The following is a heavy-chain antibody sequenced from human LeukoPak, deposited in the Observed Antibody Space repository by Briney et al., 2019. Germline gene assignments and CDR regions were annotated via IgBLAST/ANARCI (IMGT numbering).Heavy chain of an antibody. D-gene: IGHD3-22*01. CDR3: ARMSYDSSGYYSGSDY. J-gene: IGHJ4*02. V-gene: IGHV4-59*01. CDR1: GGSISSYY. Sequence: SETLSLTCTVSGGSISSYYWSWIRQPPGKGLEWIGYIYYSGSTNHNPSLTSRVTISVDTSKNQFSLKLSSVTAADTAVYYCARMSYDSSGYYSGSDYWGQGTLVTVSS. CDR2: IYYSGST.